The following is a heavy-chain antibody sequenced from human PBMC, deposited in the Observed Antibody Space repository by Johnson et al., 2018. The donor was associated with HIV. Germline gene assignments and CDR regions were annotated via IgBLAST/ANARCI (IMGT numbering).Heavy chain of an antibody. D-gene: IGHD3-16*01. V-gene: IGHV3-66*02. J-gene: IGHJ3*02. Sequence: VQLVESGGGVIQPGRSLRLSCAASGFTFSNNYMTWVRQAPGKGLEWVSVIYSGGSTYYADSVKGRFTISRDNPKNTLYLQMNSLRAEDTGVYYCAKPPSMGADAFDSWGQGTMVTVSS. CDR2: IYSGGST. CDR3: AKPPSMGADAFDS. CDR1: GFTFSNNY.